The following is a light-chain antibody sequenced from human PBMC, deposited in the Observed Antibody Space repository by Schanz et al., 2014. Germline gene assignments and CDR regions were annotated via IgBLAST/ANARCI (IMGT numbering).Light chain of an antibody. J-gene: IGKJ1*01. CDR1: QSISSY. Sequence: DIQMTQSPSSLSASVGDRVTISCRASQSISSYLNWYQHKPGKAPKLLIYAASSLQSGVPSRFRGSGSGTDFTLTISSPQPEDFATYYCQQSYTTPWTFGQGTKVEIK. CDR3: QQSYTTPWT. CDR2: AAS. V-gene: IGKV1-39*01.